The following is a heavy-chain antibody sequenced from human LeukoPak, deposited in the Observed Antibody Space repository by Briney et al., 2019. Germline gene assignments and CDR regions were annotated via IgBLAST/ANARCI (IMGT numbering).Heavy chain of an antibody. CDR2: IKPDGSEK. V-gene: IGHV3-7*01. CDR1: GFVFSASY. Sequence: GGSLSLSCAASGFVFSASYMSWVRKAPGKGLEWVATIKPDGSEKHHVDSVSGRFTISRDNTNDSLFLQMNSLRVDDTAVYYCVRGGTYWTVSWGQGTLVNVS. J-gene: IGHJ5*01. CDR3: VRGGTYWTVS.